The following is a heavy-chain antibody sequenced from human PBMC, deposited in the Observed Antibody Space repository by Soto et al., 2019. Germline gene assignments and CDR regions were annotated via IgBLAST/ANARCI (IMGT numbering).Heavy chain of an antibody. CDR1: GGSFSGYY. J-gene: IGHJ2*01. CDR3: ARMRFDCSGGSCYVLGYFDL. V-gene: IGHV4-34*01. CDR2: INHSGST. D-gene: IGHD2-15*01. Sequence: QVQLQQWGAGLLKPSETLSLTCAVYGGSFSGYYWSWIRQPPGKGLEWIGEINHSGSTNYNPSLKSRVTISVDTSKNQFSLKLSCVTAADTAVYYCARMRFDCSGGSCYVLGYFDLWGRGTLVTVSS.